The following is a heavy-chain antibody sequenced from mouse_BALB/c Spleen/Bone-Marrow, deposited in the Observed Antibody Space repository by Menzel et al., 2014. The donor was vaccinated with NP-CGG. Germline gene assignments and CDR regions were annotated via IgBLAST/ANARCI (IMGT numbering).Heavy chain of an antibody. CDR3: SRGRRDALDY. CDR1: GYTFTSYY. Sequence: VQLQQSGAELVKPGASVKLSCKASGYTFTSYYMYWVKQRPGQGLEWFGEINPSNGGTNFNEKFKNKATLTVDKSSSTAYMQLSSLKSEDSAVYYCSRGRRDALDYWGQGTSVTVSS. CDR2: INPSNGGT. V-gene: IGHV1S81*02. J-gene: IGHJ4*01.